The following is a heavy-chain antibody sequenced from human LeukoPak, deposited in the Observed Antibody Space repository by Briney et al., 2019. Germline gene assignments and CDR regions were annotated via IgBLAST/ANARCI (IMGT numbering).Heavy chain of an antibody. CDR3: ARDRDYDFWSGYYSNYYYGMDV. Sequence: RAGGSLRLSCTVSGFTFSSFTMNWVRQGPGKGLEWVASISNSGDYISYADSLKGRFTISRDNSKNTLYLQMNSLRAEDTAVYYCARDRDYDFWSGYYSNYYYGMDVWGQGTTVTVSS. D-gene: IGHD3-3*01. CDR1: GFTFSSFT. J-gene: IGHJ6*02. V-gene: IGHV3-21*01. CDR2: ISNSGDYI.